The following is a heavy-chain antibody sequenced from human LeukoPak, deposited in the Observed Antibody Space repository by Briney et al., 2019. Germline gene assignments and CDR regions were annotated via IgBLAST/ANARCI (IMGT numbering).Heavy chain of an antibody. CDR2: IYYSGST. V-gene: IGHV4-38-2*01. J-gene: IGHJ4*02. CDR1: GYSISSGYY. D-gene: IGHD3-3*01. CDR3: ARHLYYDFWSGYYLDY. Sequence: SETLSLTCAVSGYSISSGYYWGWIRQPPGKGLEWIGSIYYSGSTYYNPSLKSRVTISVDTSKNQFSLKLSSVTAADTAVYYCARHLYYDFWSGYYLDYWGQGTLVTVSS.